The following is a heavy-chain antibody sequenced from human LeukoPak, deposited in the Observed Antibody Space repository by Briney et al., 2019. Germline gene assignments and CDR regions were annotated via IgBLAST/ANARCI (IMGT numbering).Heavy chain of an antibody. D-gene: IGHD6-13*01. CDR1: RFTFSSYG. Sequence: GGSLRLSCAASRFTFSSYGMHWVRQAPGKGLEWVAFIRYDGINKYYADSVKGRFTISRDNSKNTLYLQMNSLRAEDTAVYYCARDPLSSSSFDYWGQGTLVTVSS. CDR2: IRYDGINK. V-gene: IGHV3-30*02. J-gene: IGHJ4*02. CDR3: ARDPLSSSSFDY.